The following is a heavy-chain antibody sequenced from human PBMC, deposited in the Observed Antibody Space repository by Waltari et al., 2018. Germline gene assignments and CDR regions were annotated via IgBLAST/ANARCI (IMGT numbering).Heavy chain of an antibody. Sequence: QVQLVESGGGVVQPGRSLRLSCAASGFTFSSYGMHWVRQAPGKGLEWVAVIWYDGRNKYYADSVKGRFTISRDNSKNTLYLQMNSLRAEDTAVYYCARDQGYYDFWSGYSYYYYGMDVWGQGTTVTVSS. J-gene: IGHJ6*02. CDR1: GFTFSSYG. CDR3: ARDQGYYDFWSGYSYYYYGMDV. CDR2: IWYDGRNK. V-gene: IGHV3-33*01. D-gene: IGHD3-3*01.